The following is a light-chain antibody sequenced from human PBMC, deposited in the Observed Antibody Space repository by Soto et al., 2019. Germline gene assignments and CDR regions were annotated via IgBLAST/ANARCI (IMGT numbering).Light chain of an antibody. CDR1: QSVSSN. Sequence: EIVMTQSPATLSVSPGERATLSCRASQSVSSNLAWYQQKPGQAPRLLIYGASTRATGIPARFSGSGSGTESTLTISSLQSEDFAVYYCQYYNNWPPGITFGPGTKVDIK. V-gene: IGKV3-15*01. CDR3: QYYNNWPPGIT. J-gene: IGKJ3*01. CDR2: GAS.